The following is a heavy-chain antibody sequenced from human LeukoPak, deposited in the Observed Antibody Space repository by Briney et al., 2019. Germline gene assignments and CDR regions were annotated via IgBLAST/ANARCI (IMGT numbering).Heavy chain of an antibody. CDR3: AREKTYYDFWSGYYQAADAFDI. D-gene: IGHD3-3*01. V-gene: IGHV3-74*01. Sequence: PGGSLRLSCAAYGFTFSSYWMHWVRQAPGKGLVWVSRINSDGSSTSYADSVKGRFTISRDNAKNTLYLQMNSLRAEDTAVYYCAREKTYYDFWSGYYQAADAFDIWGQGTMVTVSS. J-gene: IGHJ3*02. CDR1: GFTFSSYW. CDR2: INSDGSST.